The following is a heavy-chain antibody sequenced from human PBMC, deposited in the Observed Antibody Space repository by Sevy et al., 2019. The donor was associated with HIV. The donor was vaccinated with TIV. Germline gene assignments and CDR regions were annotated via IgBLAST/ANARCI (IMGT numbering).Heavy chain of an antibody. D-gene: IGHD3-3*01. CDR2: INPNSGGT. CDR1: GYTFTGYY. CDR3: ARAILTISLDY. J-gene: IGHJ4*02. V-gene: IGHV1-2*02. Sequence: ASVKVSCKTSGYTFTGYYIHWVRQAPGQGLEWMGWINPNSGGTNYAQKFQGRVTVTRDTSISTAYMDLSRLRSDDTAMYYCARAILTISLDYWGQGTLVTVSS.